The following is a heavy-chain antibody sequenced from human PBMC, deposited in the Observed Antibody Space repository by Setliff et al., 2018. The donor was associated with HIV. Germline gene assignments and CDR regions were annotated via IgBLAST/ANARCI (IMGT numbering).Heavy chain of an antibody. D-gene: IGHD3-3*01. CDR3: ASLFRLSGFWISFLPDY. CDR1: GDSVSRSNYY. J-gene: IGHJ4*02. CDR2: IDYNEIT. V-gene: IGHV4-39*01. Sequence: LSLTCTVSGDSVSRSNYYWAWIRQPPGKGLEWIGSIDYNEITYYNPSLKSRVTLPVDTPKNQFSLYLSSVTASDTAVYYCASLFRLSGFWISFLPDYWGQGILVTVSS.